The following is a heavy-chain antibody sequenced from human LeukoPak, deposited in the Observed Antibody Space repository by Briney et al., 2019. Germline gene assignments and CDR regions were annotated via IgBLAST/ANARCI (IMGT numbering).Heavy chain of an antibody. Sequence: GGSLRLSCAASGFTFSSYGMHWVRQAPGKGLEWVAVIWYDGSNKYYADSVKGRFTFSRDNSKNTLYLQMNSLRAEDTAVYYCARDLATMDGFDPWGQGTLVTVSS. CDR2: IWYDGSNK. CDR3: ARDLATMDGFDP. J-gene: IGHJ5*02. V-gene: IGHV3-33*01. CDR1: GFTFSSYG. D-gene: IGHD3-10*01.